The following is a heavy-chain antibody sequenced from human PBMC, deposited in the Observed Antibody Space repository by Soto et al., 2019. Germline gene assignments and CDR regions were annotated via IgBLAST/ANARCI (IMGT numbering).Heavy chain of an antibody. Sequence: QVQLVQSGTEVKKPGASVRVSCKPSGYTFTTYGISWVRQAPGQGLEWMGWISAYNGNTNSAQKLQGRVTMTTDTATSTAYMELRSLRSDDTAVYYCARMTSSELDYWGQGTLVTVSS. CDR3: ARMTSSELDY. D-gene: IGHD6-19*01. J-gene: IGHJ4*02. CDR1: GYTFTTYG. V-gene: IGHV1-18*01. CDR2: ISAYNGNT.